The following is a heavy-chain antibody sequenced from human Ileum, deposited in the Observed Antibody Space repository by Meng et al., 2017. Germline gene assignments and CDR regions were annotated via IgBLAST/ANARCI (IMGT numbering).Heavy chain of an antibody. CDR3: ARRTGEVDLLDY. J-gene: IGHJ4*02. CDR1: SGSFTNNNYY. CDR2: IYYGGST. D-gene: IGHD7-27*01. Sequence: QLRLQESGPGLVKPSETLSLTCSVSSGSFTNNNYYWVWIRRPPGKGLEWIGSIYYGGSTYYNPSLKSRVTISVDTSTNQFSLKLNSVTAADTAVYYCARRTGEVDLLDYWGQGTLVTVSS. V-gene: IGHV4-39*01.